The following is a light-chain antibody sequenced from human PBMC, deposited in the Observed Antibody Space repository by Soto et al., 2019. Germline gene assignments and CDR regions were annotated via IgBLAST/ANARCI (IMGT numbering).Light chain of an antibody. CDR1: QSVSSN. Sequence: EMVMTQSPATLSVSPGERATLSCRSSQSVSSNLAWYQQKPGQAPRLLIYGASTRATGVPARFSGSGSGTEFTLTISSLQSEDFAVYYCQQYNNWPASLTFGGGTKVDI. CDR2: GAS. J-gene: IGKJ4*01. CDR3: QQYNNWPASLT. V-gene: IGKV3-15*01.